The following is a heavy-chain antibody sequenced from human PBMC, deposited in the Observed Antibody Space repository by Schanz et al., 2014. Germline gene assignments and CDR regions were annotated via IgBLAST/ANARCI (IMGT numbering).Heavy chain of an antibody. D-gene: IGHD3-3*01. J-gene: IGHJ4*02. CDR2: LTGSGGGT. CDR3: ARDLLVSHYDFWSGNDY. Sequence: QVQLVESGGGLVKPGGSLRLSCAASGFTFSDYYMSWIRQAPGKGPEWVSSLTGSGGGTYYADSVKGRFTISRDNSKNTLYLQMNSLRADDTAVYYCARDLLVSHYDFWSGNDYWGQGTLVTVSS. V-gene: IGHV3-11*04. CDR1: GFTFSDYY.